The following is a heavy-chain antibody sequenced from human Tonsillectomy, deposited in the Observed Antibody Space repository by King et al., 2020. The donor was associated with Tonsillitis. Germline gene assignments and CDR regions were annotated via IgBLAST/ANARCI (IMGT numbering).Heavy chain of an antibody. CDR1: GFTFSDYA. CDR3: TNTGATMIRVATGY. CDR2: IRSTTYGGTT. D-gene: IGHD3-10*01. Sequence: VQLVESGGGLVQPGRSLRLSCTASGFTFSDYAMNWVRQAPGKGLEWVGFIRSTTYGGTTEYAASVKGRFTISRDDSKSIAYLQMNGLKTEDTAVYYCTNTGATMIRVATGYWGQGTLVTVSS. V-gene: IGHV3-49*04. J-gene: IGHJ4*02.